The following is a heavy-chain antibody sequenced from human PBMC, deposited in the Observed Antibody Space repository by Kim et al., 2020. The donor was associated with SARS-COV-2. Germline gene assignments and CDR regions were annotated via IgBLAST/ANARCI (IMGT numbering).Heavy chain of an antibody. Sequence: GGSLRLSCAASGLSFDSSAMNWVRQAPGKGLEWVAVISFDGRNKAYAGSVKGRVTISRDNSKSTLHLQKNSLRVEDTAVYYCARGNYYESVSLSDYYNGMDVWGQGTTVTVSS. CDR2: ISFDGRNK. D-gene: IGHD3-10*01. CDR1: GLSFDSSA. V-gene: IGHV3-30-3*01. J-gene: IGHJ6*02. CDR3: ARGNYYESVSLSDYYNGMDV.